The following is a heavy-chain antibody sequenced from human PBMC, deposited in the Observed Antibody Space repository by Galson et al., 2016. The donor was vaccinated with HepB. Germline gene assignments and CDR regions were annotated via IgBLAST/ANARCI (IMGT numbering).Heavy chain of an antibody. J-gene: IGHJ5*02. CDR3: ASTFCSSTSCYDNWFDP. CDR2: IIPILGTG. Sequence: SVKVSCKASGGTFSSHVISWLRQAPGQGLEWMGGIIPILGTGNHAQKFQGRVTLTADESTTTVYMELTSLRSEDTAMYYCASTFCSSTSCYDNWFDPWGQGTLVTVSS. V-gene: IGHV1-69*13. CDR1: GGTFSSHV. D-gene: IGHD2-2*01.